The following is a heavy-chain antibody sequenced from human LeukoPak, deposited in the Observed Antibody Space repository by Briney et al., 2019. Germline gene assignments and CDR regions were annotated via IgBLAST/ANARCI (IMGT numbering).Heavy chain of an antibody. V-gene: IGHV4-34*01. J-gene: IGHJ4*02. CDR3: ASRLRGLLLGEYHYFDY. CDR2: INHSGST. Sequence: PSETLSLTCAVYGGSFSGYYWSWIRQPPGKGLEWIGEINHSGSTNYNPSLKSRVTISVDTSKNQFSLKLSSVTAADTAVYYCASRLRGLLLGEYHYFDYWGQGTLVTVSS. CDR1: GGSFSGYY. D-gene: IGHD3-22*01.